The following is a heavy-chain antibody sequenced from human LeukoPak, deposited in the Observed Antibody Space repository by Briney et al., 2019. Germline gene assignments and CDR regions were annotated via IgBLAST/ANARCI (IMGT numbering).Heavy chain of an antibody. CDR3: VLPYYYDSRIDP. CDR2: TYYSGST. CDR1: GVSISSGDYY. D-gene: IGHD3-22*01. Sequence: SETLSLTCTVSGVSISSGDYYWGWIRQPPGKGLEWIGYTYYSGSTYYNPSLKSRVTISVDTSKNQFSLKLSSVTAADTAVYYCVLPYYYDSRIDPWGQGTRVTVSS. V-gene: IGHV4-30-4*01. J-gene: IGHJ5*02.